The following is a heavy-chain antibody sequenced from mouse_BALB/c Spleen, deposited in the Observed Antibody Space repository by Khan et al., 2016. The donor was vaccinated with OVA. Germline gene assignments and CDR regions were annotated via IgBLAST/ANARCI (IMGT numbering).Heavy chain of an antibody. V-gene: IGHV3-8*02. CDR1: GDSITSGF. CDR2: MIYSGYT. J-gene: IGHJ3*01. D-gene: IGHD1-3*01. CDR3: ARSTYKYAFAY. Sequence: EVQLQESGPSLVQPSQTLSLTCSVTGDSITSGFWSWVRKFPGNKLEYMRYMIYSGYTYYNPSLKGRFSITRHTSKNQYYLQLSSVTTEDTATYYCARSTYKYAFAYWGQGALVTVSA.